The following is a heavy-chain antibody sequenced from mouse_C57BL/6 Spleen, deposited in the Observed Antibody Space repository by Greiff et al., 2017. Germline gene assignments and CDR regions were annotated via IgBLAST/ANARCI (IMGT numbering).Heavy chain of an antibody. J-gene: IGHJ2*01. Sequence: EVKLMESGPELVKPGASVKMSCKASGYTFTDYNMHWVKQSHGKSLEWIGYINPNNGGTSYNQKFKGKATLTVNKSSSTAYMELRSLTSEDSAVYYCARDWGLRLYYFDYWGQGTTLTVSS. CDR2: INPNNGGT. CDR1: GYTFTDYN. CDR3: ARDWGLRLYYFDY. V-gene: IGHV1-22*01. D-gene: IGHD2-2*01.